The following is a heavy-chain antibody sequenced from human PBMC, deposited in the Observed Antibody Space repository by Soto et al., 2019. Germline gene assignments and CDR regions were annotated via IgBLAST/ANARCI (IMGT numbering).Heavy chain of an antibody. CDR1: GFTFSTFV. D-gene: IGHD3-16*01. CDR3: AKRRGEGFFDY. J-gene: IGHJ4*02. CDR2: IGGRDFTT. V-gene: IGHV3-23*01. Sequence: EVQLLESGGGWVQPGGSLRLSCAASGFTFSTFVMSWVRQAPGKGLEWVSAIGGRDFTTYYADSVKGRFTISRDNSKNTLYLRMNSLRVGDTAVYYCAKRRGEGFFDYWGQGTLVTVSS.